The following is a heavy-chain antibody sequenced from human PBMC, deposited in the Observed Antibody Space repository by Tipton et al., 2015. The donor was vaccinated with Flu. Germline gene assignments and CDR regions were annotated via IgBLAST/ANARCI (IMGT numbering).Heavy chain of an antibody. CDR2: ISGSSVKT. D-gene: IGHD2-2*01. CDR1: GYSFSTYG. J-gene: IGHJ4*02. CDR3: ARDSKLAAMGTEGYFDY. Sequence: QVQLVQSGAEVKKPGASVKVSCKASGYSFSTYGISWVRQAPGQGLEWMGWISGSSVKTDSAQKFQGRVTMTTDTATTTAYMELRSLRSDDTAVYYCARDSKLAAMGTEGYFDYWGQGTLVTVSS. V-gene: IGHV1-18*01.